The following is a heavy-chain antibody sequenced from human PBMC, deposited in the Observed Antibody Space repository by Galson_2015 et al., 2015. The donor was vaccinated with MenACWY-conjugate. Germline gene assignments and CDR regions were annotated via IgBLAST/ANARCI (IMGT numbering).Heavy chain of an antibody. Sequence: SLRLSCAASGFTFSSYSMNWVRQAPGKGLEWVSYISSSSSTIYYADSVKCRFTISRDNAKNSLYLQMNSLRAEDTAVYYCARGGTFGGVIVLIDYWGQGTLVTVSS. J-gene: IGHJ4*02. CDR3: ARGGTFGGVIVLIDY. CDR1: GFTFSSYS. CDR2: ISSSSSTI. D-gene: IGHD3-16*02. V-gene: IGHV3-48*04.